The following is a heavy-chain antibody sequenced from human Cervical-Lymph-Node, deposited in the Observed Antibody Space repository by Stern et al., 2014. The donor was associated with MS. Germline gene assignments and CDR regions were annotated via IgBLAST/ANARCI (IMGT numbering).Heavy chain of an antibody. CDR1: GFIFDDYG. CDR3: ARAFCTGGVCYSFPFYGMDV. D-gene: IGHD2-8*02. V-gene: IGHV3-20*01. Sequence: EVQLVESGGGVVRPGGSLRLSCEACGFIFDDYGMSWVRQVPGKGTEWVSAINYNGGSTDYAASVKGRFTISRDNAKKSLYLRMNSLRVEDTAVYHCARAFCTGGVCYSFPFYGMDVWGQGTTVTVSS. CDR2: INYNGGST. J-gene: IGHJ6*02.